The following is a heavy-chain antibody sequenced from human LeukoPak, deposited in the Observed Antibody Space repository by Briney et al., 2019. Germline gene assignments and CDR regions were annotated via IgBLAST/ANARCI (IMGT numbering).Heavy chain of an antibody. CDR1: GFTFSSYS. CDR2: ISSSSSYI. CDR3: ARRAGGYSHPYDY. D-gene: IGHD4-23*01. V-gene: IGHV3-21*04. Sequence: GGSLRLSCAASGFTFSSYSMNWVRQAPGKGLEWVSSISSSSSYIHYADSVKGRFTISRDNSKNALYLQMNSLRAEDTAVYYCARRAGGYSHPYDYWGQGTLVTVSS. J-gene: IGHJ4*02.